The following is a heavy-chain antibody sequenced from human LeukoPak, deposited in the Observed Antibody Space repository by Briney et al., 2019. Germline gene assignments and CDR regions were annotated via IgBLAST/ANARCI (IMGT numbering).Heavy chain of an antibody. CDR1: GYTFTGYY. CDR3: ARDGQGTYYDFEMDV. J-gene: IGHJ6*04. Sequence: GASVKVSCKASGYTFTGYYMHWVRQAPGQGLEWMGWINPNSGGTNYAQKFQGRVTMTRDTSISTAYMELSRLGSDDTAVYYCARDGQGTYYDFEMDVWGKGTTVTVSS. CDR2: INPNSGGT. D-gene: IGHD3-3*01. V-gene: IGHV1-2*02.